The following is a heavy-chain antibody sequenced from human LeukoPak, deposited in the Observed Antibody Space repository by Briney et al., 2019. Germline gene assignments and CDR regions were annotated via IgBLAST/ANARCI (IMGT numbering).Heavy chain of an antibody. D-gene: IGHD3-9*01. CDR1: GYTFTSYG. Sequence: ASVKVYCKASGYTFTSYGISWVRQAPGQGLEWMGWISACNGNTNYAQKLQGRVTMTTDTSTSTAYMELRSLRSDDTAVYYCAREVRYYDILTGYLGGGYYYYGMDVWGKGTTVTVSS. J-gene: IGHJ6*04. V-gene: IGHV1-18*04. CDR3: AREVRYYDILTGYLGGGYYYYGMDV. CDR2: ISACNGNT.